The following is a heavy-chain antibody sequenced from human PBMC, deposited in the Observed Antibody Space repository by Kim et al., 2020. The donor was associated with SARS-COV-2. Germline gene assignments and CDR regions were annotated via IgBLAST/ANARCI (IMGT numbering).Heavy chain of an antibody. CDR2: IYYSGST. Sequence: SETLSLTCTVSGGSISSSSYHWGWIRQPPGKGLEWIGSIYYSGSTYYNPSLKSRVTISVDTSKNQFSLKLSSVTAADTAVYYCARRITYLAIAVAGTWDYWGQGTLVTVSS. V-gene: IGHV4-39*01. CDR1: GGSISSSSYH. J-gene: IGHJ4*02. CDR3: ARRITYLAIAVAGTWDY. D-gene: IGHD6-19*01.